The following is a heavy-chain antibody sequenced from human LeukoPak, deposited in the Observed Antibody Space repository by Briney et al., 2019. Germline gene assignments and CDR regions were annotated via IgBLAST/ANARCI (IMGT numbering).Heavy chain of an antibody. CDR3: ARASGIVVVPAALDY. Sequence: AASVKVSCKASGGTFSSYAISWVRQAPGQGLEWMGGIIPIFGTANYAQKFQGRVTITADESTSTAYMELSSLRSEDTAVYYCARASGIVVVPAALDYWGQGTLVTVSS. CDR1: GGTFSSYA. V-gene: IGHV1-69*13. D-gene: IGHD2-2*01. CDR2: IIPIFGTA. J-gene: IGHJ4*02.